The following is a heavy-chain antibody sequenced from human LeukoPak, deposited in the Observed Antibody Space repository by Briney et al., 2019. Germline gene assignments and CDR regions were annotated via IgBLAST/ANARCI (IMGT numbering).Heavy chain of an antibody. Sequence: ASVKVSCKASGYTFTGYYMHWVRQAPGQGLEWMGWINPNSGGTNYAQKFQGRVTMTRDTSISTAYMELSRLRSDNTAVYYCARDLAGATAYFDYWGQGTLVTVSS. J-gene: IGHJ4*02. CDR2: INPNSGGT. V-gene: IGHV1-2*02. CDR3: ARDLAGATAYFDY. D-gene: IGHD1-26*01. CDR1: GYTFTGYY.